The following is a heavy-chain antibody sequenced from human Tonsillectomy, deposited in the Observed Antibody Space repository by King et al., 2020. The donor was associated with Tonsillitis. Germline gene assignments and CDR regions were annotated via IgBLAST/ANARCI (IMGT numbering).Heavy chain of an antibody. D-gene: IGHD3-3*01. CDR2: ISYDGSNK. CDR3: AKEPEGIFGVVIAFDY. J-gene: IGHJ4*02. Sequence: VQLVESGGGVVQPGRSLRLSCAASRFTFSSYGMHWVRQAPGKGLEWVAVISYDGSNKYYADSVKGRFTISRDNSKNTLYLQMNSLRAEDTAVYYCAKEPEGIFGVVIAFDYWGQGTLVTVSS. CDR1: RFTFSSYG. V-gene: IGHV3-30*18.